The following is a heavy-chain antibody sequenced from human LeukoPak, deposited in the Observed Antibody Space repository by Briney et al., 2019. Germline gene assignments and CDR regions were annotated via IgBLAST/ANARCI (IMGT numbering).Heavy chain of an antibody. CDR1: EFTFRSYS. D-gene: IGHD3-3*01. V-gene: IGHV3-21*04. J-gene: IGHJ4*02. CDR2: ISGSSSYI. CDR3: ARDNLDFWSGFHSFDY. Sequence: GGSLRLSCAGSEFTFRSYSMHWVRQAPGKGLEWVSSISGSSSYIYYADSVKGRFTISRDNAKNSLYLQMNSLRVEDTAIYYCARDNLDFWSGFHSFDYWGQGTLVTVSS.